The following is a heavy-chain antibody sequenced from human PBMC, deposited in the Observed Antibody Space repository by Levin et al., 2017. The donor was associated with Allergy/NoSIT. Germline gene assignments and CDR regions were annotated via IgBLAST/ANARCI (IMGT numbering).Heavy chain of an antibody. J-gene: IGHJ5*02. D-gene: IGHD4-11*01. CDR2: INKDGGEK. Sequence: SLLLSFFSSFFPFLSSSLTWVRQPLGKGLEWVANINKDGGEKYYAESVRGRFTLSRSHAKNSLFLQMNYLGTDDTAVYFCARDTTVGGEAWGQGTLVTVSS. V-gene: IGHV3-7*03. CDR1: FFPFLSSS. CDR3: ARDTTVGGEA.